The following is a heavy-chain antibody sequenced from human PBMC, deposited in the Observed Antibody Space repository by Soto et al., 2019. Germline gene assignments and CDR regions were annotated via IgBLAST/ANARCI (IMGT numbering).Heavy chain of an antibody. V-gene: IGHV1-3*01. CDR3: ARHFSVDYFDY. Sequence: PSVKVSCKASGYTFTSYAMHWVRQAPGQRLEWMGWINAGNGNTKYSQKFQGRVTITRDTSASTAYIELSSLRSEDTAVYYCARHFSVDYFDYWGQGALVTVSS. CDR2: INAGNGNT. CDR1: GYTFTSYA. J-gene: IGHJ4*02.